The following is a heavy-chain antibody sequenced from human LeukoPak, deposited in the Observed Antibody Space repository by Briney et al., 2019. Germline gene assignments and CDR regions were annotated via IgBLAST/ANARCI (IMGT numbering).Heavy chain of an antibody. J-gene: IGHJ5*02. CDR2: VYPGDSDT. Sequence: GESLKISCSGSGYIFATHWIAWVRQMPGRGLEWMGIVYPGDSDTTYSPSFQGQVTFSADKSISTVDLQWSSLRASDTAMYFCARTSSSGNSYTPLDLWGQGTLVTVSS. V-gene: IGHV5-51*01. D-gene: IGHD3-10*01. CDR3: ARTSSSGNSYTPLDL. CDR1: GYIFATHW.